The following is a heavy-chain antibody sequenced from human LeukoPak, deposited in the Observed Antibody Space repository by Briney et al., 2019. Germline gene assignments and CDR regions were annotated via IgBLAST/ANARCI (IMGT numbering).Heavy chain of an antibody. CDR3: ARGDPVAGSDY. D-gene: IGHD6-19*01. Sequence: SEILSLTCAVYGGSFSGYYWSWIRQPPGKGLEWIGEINHSGSTNYNPSLKSRVTISVDTSKNQFSLKLSSVTAADTAVYYCARGDPVAGSDYWGQGTLVTVSS. J-gene: IGHJ4*02. V-gene: IGHV4-34*01. CDR1: GGSFSGYY. CDR2: INHSGST.